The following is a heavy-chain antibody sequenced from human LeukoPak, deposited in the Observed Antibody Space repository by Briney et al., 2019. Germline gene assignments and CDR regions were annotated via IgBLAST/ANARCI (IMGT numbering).Heavy chain of an antibody. CDR1: GGTFSSYA. Sequence: SVKVSCKASGGTFSSYAISWVRQAPGQGLEWMGGIIPISGTANYAQKFQGRVTITTDESTSTAYMELSSLRSEDTAVYYCARGEAARHRYYYYYYMDVWGKGTTVTVSS. J-gene: IGHJ6*03. CDR3: ARGEAARHRYYYYYYMDV. D-gene: IGHD6-6*01. CDR2: IIPISGTA. V-gene: IGHV1-69*05.